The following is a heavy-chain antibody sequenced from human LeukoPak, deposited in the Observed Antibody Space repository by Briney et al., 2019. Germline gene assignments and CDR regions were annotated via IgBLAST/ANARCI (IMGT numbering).Heavy chain of an antibody. V-gene: IGHV3-23*01. CDR2: ISGSGGST. Sequence: GGSLRLSCAASGFTFGSYAMSWVRQAPGKGLEWVSAISGSGGSTYYADSVKGRFTISRDNSKNTLYLQMNSLRAEDTAVYYCAKGAVASPPPYNWFDPWGQGTLVTVSS. D-gene: IGHD6-19*01. CDR3: AKGAVASPPPYNWFDP. CDR1: GFTFGSYA. J-gene: IGHJ5*02.